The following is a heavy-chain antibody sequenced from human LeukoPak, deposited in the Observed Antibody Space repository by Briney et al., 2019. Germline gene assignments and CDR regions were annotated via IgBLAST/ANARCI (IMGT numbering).Heavy chain of an antibody. J-gene: IGHJ6*03. CDR3: AREYYYDSSGSPNCMDV. Sequence: AGGSLRLSCAASGFTFSIYSMNWVRQAPGKGLEWVSSISSSSSYIYYADSVKGRFTISRDNAENSLYLQMNSLRAEDTAVYYCAREYYYDSSGSPNCMDVWGKGTTVTVSS. D-gene: IGHD3-22*01. CDR1: GFTFSIYS. CDR2: ISSSSSYI. V-gene: IGHV3-21*01.